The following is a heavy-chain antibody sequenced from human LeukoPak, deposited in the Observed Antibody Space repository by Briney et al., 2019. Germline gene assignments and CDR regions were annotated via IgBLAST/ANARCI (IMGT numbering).Heavy chain of an antibody. CDR2: IYSDGNT. Sequence: GGSLRLSCAASGFTVTIIYMSWVRQAPGKGLEWVSVIYSDGNTYYADSVKGRFTISRDNFKNTVYLQMNSLRAEDTAVYYCAGSAWDYWGQGTLVTVSS. CDR1: GFTVTIIY. CDR3: AGSAWDY. V-gene: IGHV3-66*01. J-gene: IGHJ4*02.